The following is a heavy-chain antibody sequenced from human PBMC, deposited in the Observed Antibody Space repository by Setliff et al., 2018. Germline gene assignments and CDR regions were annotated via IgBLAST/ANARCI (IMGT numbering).Heavy chain of an antibody. CDR3: ARGLHSGTYWGTRPLSLDY. D-gene: IGHD1-26*01. J-gene: IGHJ4*02. CDR1: GGPTIGYY. CDR2: IHPWGGSSEST. V-gene: IGHV4-59*08. Sequence: SETLSLTCAVSGGPTIGYYWTWIRQAPGKGLEWIGYIHPWGGSSESTNYSPSLKSRITISLDKSKSQFSLKLTSVTVADTAVYYCARGLHSGTYWGTRPLSLDYWGQGSLVTVSS.